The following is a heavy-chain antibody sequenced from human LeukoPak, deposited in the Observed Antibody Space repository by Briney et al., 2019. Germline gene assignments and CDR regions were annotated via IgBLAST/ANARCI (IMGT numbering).Heavy chain of an antibody. D-gene: IGHD3-22*01. J-gene: IGHJ4*02. CDR2: ISYDGSNK. CDR1: GFTFSSFG. CDR3: AKYDSSGYYYGAAFDY. Sequence: GGSLRLSCAASGFTFSSFGMHWVRQAPGKGLEWVAVISYDGSNKYYADSVKGRFTISRDNSKNTLYLQMNSLRAEDTAVYYCAKYDSSGYYYGAAFDYWGQGTLVTVSS. V-gene: IGHV3-30*18.